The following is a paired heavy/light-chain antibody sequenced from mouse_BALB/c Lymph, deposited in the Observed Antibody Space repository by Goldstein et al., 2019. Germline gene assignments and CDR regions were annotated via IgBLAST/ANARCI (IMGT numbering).Heavy chain of an antibody. J-gene: IGHJ4*01. CDR1: RFTFSSFG. CDR3: ARDYYGVSYAMDY. CDR2: ISSGSSTI. V-gene: IGHV5-17*02. Sequence: DVQLVESGGGLVQPGGSRKLSCAASRFTFSSFGMHWVRQAPEKGLEWVAFISSGSSTIYYADTVKGRFTISRDNPKNTLFLQMTSLRSEDTAMNYCARDYYGVSYAMDYWGQGTSVTVSS. D-gene: IGHD1-1*01.
Light chain of an antibody. V-gene: IGKV1-117*01. Sequence: DVLMTQTPLSLPVSLGDQASISCRSSQSIVHSNGNTYLEWYLQKPGQSPKLLIYKVSNRFSGVPDRFSGSGSGTDFTLKISRVEAEDLGVYYCFQGSHVPWTFGGGTKLEIK. CDR3: FQGSHVPWT. CDR1: QSIVHSNGNTY. J-gene: IGKJ1*01. CDR2: KVS.